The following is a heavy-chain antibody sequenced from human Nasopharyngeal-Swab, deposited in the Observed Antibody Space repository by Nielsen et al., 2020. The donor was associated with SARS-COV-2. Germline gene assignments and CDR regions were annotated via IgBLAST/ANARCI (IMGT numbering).Heavy chain of an antibody. Sequence: RRAPGTGLEWIGEINHSGSTNYNPSLKSRVTISVDTSKNQFSLKLSSVTAADTAVYYCARSQPRSGWYDAFDIWGQGTMVTVSS. CDR3: ARSQPRSGWYDAFDI. J-gene: IGHJ3*02. V-gene: IGHV4-34*01. CDR2: INHSGST. D-gene: IGHD6-19*01.